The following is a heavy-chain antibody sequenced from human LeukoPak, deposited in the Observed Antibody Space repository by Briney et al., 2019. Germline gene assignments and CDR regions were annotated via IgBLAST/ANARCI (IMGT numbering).Heavy chain of an antibody. CDR2: ISSSSSTI. Sequence: GGSLILSCAASGFTFSSYTMNWVRQAPGKGLEWVSKISSSSSTIYYADSVKGRFTISRDNAKNSLYLQMNSLRAEDTAVYYCARDSPQALAILHAFDIWGHGTMVTVSS. CDR1: GFTFSSYT. V-gene: IGHV3-48*01. D-gene: IGHD5-12*01. J-gene: IGHJ3*02. CDR3: ARDSPQALAILHAFDI.